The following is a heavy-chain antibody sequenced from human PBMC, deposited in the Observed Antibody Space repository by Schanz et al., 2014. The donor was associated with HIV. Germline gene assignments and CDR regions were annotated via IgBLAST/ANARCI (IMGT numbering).Heavy chain of an antibody. V-gene: IGHV3-53*01. J-gene: IGHJ4*02. CDR1: GFTVSSNY. CDR2: IYSGGST. CDR3: ANEEVPNDY. Sequence: EVQLLESGGGLVQPGGSLRLSCAASGFTVSSNYMSWVRQAPGKGREWVSVIYSGGSTYYADSVKGRFTISRDNARNSLYLQLNSLRVEDTAVYYCANEEVPNDYWGQGTLVTVSS.